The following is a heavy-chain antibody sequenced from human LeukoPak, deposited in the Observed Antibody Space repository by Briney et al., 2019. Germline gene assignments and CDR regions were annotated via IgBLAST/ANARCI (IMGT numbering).Heavy chain of an antibody. Sequence: GGSLRLSCAASGFIFSSYGMHWVRQAPGKGLGWVAIILYDGSNNYYADSVKGRFSISRDNSKNTLYLQMNSLRAEDTAVYYCARDKDGMDVWGQGTTVTVSS. J-gene: IGHJ6*02. CDR1: GFIFSSYG. CDR2: ILYDGSNN. CDR3: ARDKDGMDV. V-gene: IGHV3-33*01.